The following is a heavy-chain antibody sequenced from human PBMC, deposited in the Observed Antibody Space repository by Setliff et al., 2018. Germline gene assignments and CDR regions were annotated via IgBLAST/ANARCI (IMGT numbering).Heavy chain of an antibody. Sequence: PSATLSLTCTVSGGSISSSSYYWGWIRQPPGKGLEWIGSIYYSGSTYYNPSLKSRVTISVDTSKNQFSLKLSSVTAADTAVYYCARVGVLWFGELLGAFDIWGQGTMVTVSS. J-gene: IGHJ3*02. V-gene: IGHV4-39*07. CDR3: ARVGVLWFGELLGAFDI. D-gene: IGHD3-10*01. CDR2: IYYSGST. CDR1: GGSISSSSYY.